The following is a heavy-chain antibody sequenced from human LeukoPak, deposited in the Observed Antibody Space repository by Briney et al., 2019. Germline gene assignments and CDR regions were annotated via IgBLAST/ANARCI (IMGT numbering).Heavy chain of an antibody. Sequence: SGGSLRLSCVASEFTFSSYAMTWVRQAPGKGLEWVSAIGGGGANTYYADSVKGRFTISRDNSKNALYLQVNSLRAEDTAVYYCAKGGSMVRGHLDLWGQGTLVTVSS. J-gene: IGHJ5*02. CDR3: AKGGSMVRGHLDL. CDR1: EFTFSSYA. V-gene: IGHV3-23*01. D-gene: IGHD3-10*01. CDR2: IGGGGANT.